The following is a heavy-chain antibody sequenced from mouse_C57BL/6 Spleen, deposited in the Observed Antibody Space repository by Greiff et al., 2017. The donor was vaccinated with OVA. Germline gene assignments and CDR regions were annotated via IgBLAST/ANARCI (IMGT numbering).Heavy chain of an antibody. J-gene: IGHJ2*01. V-gene: IGHV1-19*01. Sequence: EVQLQQSGPVLVKPGASVKMSCKASGYTFTDYYMNWVKQSHGKSLEWIGVINPYNGGTSYNQKFKGKATLTVDKSSSTAYMELNSLTSEDSAVYYCVRPHYYGSRGYFDYWGQGTTLTVSS. D-gene: IGHD1-1*01. CDR1: GYTFTDYY. CDR2: INPYNGGT. CDR3: VRPHYYGSRGYFDY.